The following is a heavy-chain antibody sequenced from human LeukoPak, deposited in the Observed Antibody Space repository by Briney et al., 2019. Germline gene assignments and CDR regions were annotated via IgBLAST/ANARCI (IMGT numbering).Heavy chain of an antibody. CDR2: VDPEDGET. CDR3: ATDLMITMVRGVILDY. V-gene: IGHV1-69-2*01. J-gene: IGHJ4*02. D-gene: IGHD3-10*01. Sequence: ASVKVSCKVSGYTSTDYYMHWVQQAPGKGREWMGLVDPEDGETIYAEKFQGRVTITADTSTDTAYMELSSLRSEDTAVYYCATDLMITMVRGVILDYWGQGTLVTVSS. CDR1: GYTSTDYY.